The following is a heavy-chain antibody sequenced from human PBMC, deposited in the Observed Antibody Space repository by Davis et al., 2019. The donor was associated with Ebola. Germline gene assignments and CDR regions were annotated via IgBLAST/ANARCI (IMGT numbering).Heavy chain of an antibody. V-gene: IGHV1-18*01. D-gene: IGHD1-7*01. CDR3: ARANWNYGKDAFDI. J-gene: IGHJ3*02. CDR1: GGTFSSYG. CDR2: ISAYNGNT. Sequence: AASVKVSCKASGGTFSSYGISWVRQAPGQGLEWMGWISAYNGNTNYAQKLQGRVTMTTDTSTSTAYMELRSLRAEDTAVYYCARANWNYGKDAFDIWGQGTKVTVSS.